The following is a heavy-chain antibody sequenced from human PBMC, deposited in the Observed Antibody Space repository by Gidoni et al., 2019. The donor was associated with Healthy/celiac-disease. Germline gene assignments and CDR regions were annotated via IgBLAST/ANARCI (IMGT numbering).Heavy chain of an antibody. CDR2: ISSSSSYI. V-gene: IGHV3-21*01. D-gene: IGHD4-4*01. J-gene: IGHJ6*02. CDR3: ARFETTPTRRYV. CDR1: GVTFSSYS. Sequence: EVQLVESGGGLVKPGGSLRLSRAASGVTFSSYSMNWVRQAQGKGLEWVSAISSSSSYIYYADSVKGRFTISRDNAKNSLYLQMNSLRAEDTAVYYCARFETTPTRRYVWGQGTTVTVSS.